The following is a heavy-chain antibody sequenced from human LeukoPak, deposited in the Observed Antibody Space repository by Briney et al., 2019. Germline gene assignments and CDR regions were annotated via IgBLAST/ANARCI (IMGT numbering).Heavy chain of an antibody. Sequence: PGGSLRLSCAASGFTFSDYYMSWIHQAPGKGLEWVSYISSSGSTIYYADSVKGRFTISRDNAKNSLYLQMNSLRAEDAAVYYCARGGESKDGYNYYFDYWGQGTLVTVSS. J-gene: IGHJ4*02. CDR1: GFTFSDYY. D-gene: IGHD5-24*01. V-gene: IGHV3-11*01. CDR2: ISSSGSTI. CDR3: ARGGESKDGYNYYFDY.